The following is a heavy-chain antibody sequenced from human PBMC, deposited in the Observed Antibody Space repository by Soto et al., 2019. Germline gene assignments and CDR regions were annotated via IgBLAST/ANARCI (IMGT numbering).Heavy chain of an antibody. CDR3: AKKVNSGSGSQYFDY. D-gene: IGHD3-10*01. V-gene: IGHV3-23*01. J-gene: IGHJ4*02. CDR2: FRSSGDDGTT. CDR1: GCTFSSYS. Sequence: GGSRRLSCAASGCTFSSYSMSGVRQAPGKGLEWVSGFRSSGDDGTTYYADSVKGRFTISRDNSKNTLFLQMNSLRAEDTAIYYCAKKVNSGSGSQYFDYWGQGTLVTVSS.